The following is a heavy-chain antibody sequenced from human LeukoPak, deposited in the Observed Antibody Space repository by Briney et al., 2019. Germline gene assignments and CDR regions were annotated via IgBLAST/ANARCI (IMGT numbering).Heavy chain of an antibody. CDR1: GFTFSSYT. D-gene: IGHD5-12*01. V-gene: IGHV3-48*04. J-gene: IGHJ4*02. CDR3: ASTGGSYSGNEDFDF. Sequence: GGSLRLSCAASGFTFSSYTMNWVRQPPGKGLEWVSNIGTSSTTIYYADSVKGRFSISRDNAKNSMYLQMNSLRVEDTAVYYCASTGGSYSGNEDFDFWGQGALVTVSS. CDR2: IGTSSTTI.